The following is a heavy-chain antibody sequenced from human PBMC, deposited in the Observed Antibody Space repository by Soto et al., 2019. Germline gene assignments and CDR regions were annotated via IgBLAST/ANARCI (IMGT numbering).Heavy chain of an antibody. CDR1: GYTFTTYY. D-gene: IGHD1-26*01. V-gene: IGHV1-46*01. CDR2: INPSGGST. Sequence: GASVKVSCKASGYTFTTYYMHWVRQAPGQGLEWMGIINPSGGSTTYAQKFQGRVTMTRDTSTGTVYMELSSLRSEDTAVYYCARDNSGIFYGMDVWGQGTTVTVSS. J-gene: IGHJ6*02. CDR3: ARDNSGIFYGMDV.